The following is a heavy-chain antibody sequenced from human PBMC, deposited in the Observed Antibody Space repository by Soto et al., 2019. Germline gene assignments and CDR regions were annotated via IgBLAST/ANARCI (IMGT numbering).Heavy chain of an antibody. D-gene: IGHD3-10*01. Sequence: PGGSLRLSCAASGFTFSSYAMSWVRQAPGKGLEWVSAISGSGGSTYYADSVKGRFTISRDNSKNTLYLQMNSLRAEDTAVYYCAKAPDALFGELPIYYFDFWGQGTLVTVSS. CDR3: AKAPDALFGELPIYYFDF. CDR1: GFTFSSYA. V-gene: IGHV3-23*01. J-gene: IGHJ4*02. CDR2: ISGSGGST.